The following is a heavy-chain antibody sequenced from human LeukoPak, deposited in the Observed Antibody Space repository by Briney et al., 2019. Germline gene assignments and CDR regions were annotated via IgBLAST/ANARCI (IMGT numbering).Heavy chain of an antibody. CDR2: IRRGGGGT. Sequence: TGGSLRLSCAASGFTFGAYAMGWVRQAPGKGLEWVSCIRRGGGGTYYADSVKGRFTISRDTSNNTLFLQMSSLGAEDTALYYCVKLGATSGNSSPYRFFFDSWGQGALVTVSS. CDR1: GFTFGAYA. D-gene: IGHD3-10*01. CDR3: VKLGATSGNSSPYRFFFDS. J-gene: IGHJ4*02. V-gene: IGHV3-23*01.